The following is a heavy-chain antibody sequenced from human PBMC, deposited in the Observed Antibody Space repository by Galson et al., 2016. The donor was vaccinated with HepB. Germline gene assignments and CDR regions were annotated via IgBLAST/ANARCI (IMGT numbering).Heavy chain of an antibody. V-gene: IGHV3-11*06. CDR1: GFTFSDYY. Sequence: SLRLSCAASGFTFSDYYMSWIRQAPGKGLEWVSYISSSSSDTKYAASVKGRFTISRDNAKNSLYIGMNTLRAEDTAVYYCAVRGGGCSNFDYWGQGTLVTVSS. CDR3: AVRGGGCSNFDY. D-gene: IGHD2-15*01. J-gene: IGHJ4*02. CDR2: ISSSSSDT.